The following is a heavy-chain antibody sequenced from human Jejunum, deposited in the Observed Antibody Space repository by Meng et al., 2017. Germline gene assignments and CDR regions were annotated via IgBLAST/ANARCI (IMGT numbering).Heavy chain of an antibody. CDR3: ARGYHYESSSPSDY. V-gene: IGHV3-53*04. Sequence: GESLKISCAASGFTVSSNYISWVRQAPGQGLEWVSLIYSGGTTYYADSVKGRFTISRHNSKNTGYLQMNSLRAEDTAVYYCARGYHYESSSPSDYWGQGTLVTVSS. CDR2: IYSGGTT. J-gene: IGHJ4*02. CDR1: GFTVSSNY. D-gene: IGHD3-22*01.